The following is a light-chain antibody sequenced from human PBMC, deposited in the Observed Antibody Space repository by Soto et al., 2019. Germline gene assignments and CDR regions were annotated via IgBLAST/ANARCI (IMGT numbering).Light chain of an antibody. CDR3: QQRDNWVDT. J-gene: IGKJ3*01. Sequence: DILLTQSPATLSLSPGETATLSCRAARSISIYLAWYQQRPGQAPRLLIYNASKRATGVPARFSGRGSRTDFTLTISGLEPDDFAVYYCQQRDNWVDTFGPETKVDIK. CDR1: RSISIY. CDR2: NAS. V-gene: IGKV3-11*01.